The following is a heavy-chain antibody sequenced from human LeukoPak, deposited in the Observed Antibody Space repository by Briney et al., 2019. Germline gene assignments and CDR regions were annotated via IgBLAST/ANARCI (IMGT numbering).Heavy chain of an antibody. V-gene: IGHV4-59*01. D-gene: IGHD4-17*01. Sequence: SETLSLTCTVSGGSISSCYWSWIRQPPGKGLEWIGYVYYSGGTNYNPSLKSRVTISVDTSKNQFSLKLTSVTAADTAVYYCARGTVTRDYFDYWGQGTPVTVSS. CDR1: GGSISSCY. CDR2: VYYSGGT. CDR3: ARGTVTRDYFDY. J-gene: IGHJ4*02.